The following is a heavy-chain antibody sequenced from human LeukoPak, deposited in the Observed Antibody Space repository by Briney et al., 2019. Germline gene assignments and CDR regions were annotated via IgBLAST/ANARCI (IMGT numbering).Heavy chain of an antibody. Sequence: GESRKISCQGSGYSITNSWIGWVRQMPGKGLEWMGIIYPGDSETRYSPSFQGQVTISADKSINTAYLQWSRLKASDTAMYYCARLSSSWDPFDFWGQGTLVTVSS. CDR2: IYPGDSET. D-gene: IGHD6-13*01. V-gene: IGHV5-51*01. J-gene: IGHJ4*02. CDR3: ARLSSSWDPFDF. CDR1: GYSITNSW.